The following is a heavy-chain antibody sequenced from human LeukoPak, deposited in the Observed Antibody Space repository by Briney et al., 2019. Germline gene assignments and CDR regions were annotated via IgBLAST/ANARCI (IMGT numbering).Heavy chain of an antibody. D-gene: IGHD3-9*01. CDR3: ARLTILGPFYGMDV. CDR1: GGSISSYY. J-gene: IGHJ6*02. CDR2: IYYSGST. V-gene: IGHV4-59*08. Sequence: SQTLSLTCTVSGGSISSYYWSWIRQPPGKGLEWIGYIYYSGSTNYNPSLKSRVTISVDTSKNQFSLKLSSVTAADTAVYYCARLTILGPFYGMDVWGQGTTVTVSS.